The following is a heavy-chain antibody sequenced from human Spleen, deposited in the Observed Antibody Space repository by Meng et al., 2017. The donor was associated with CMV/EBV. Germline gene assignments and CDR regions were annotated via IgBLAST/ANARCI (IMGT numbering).Heavy chain of an antibody. D-gene: IGHD2-15*01. CDR1: GYTFGSYG. CDR3: ASGTPGRSYCDY. CDR2: FVNYVDT. V-gene: IGHV1-18*01. Sequence: QVQLVQSGSELKKPEASVKVSCKASGYTFGSYGICWVRQAPGQGLEWMGWFVNYVDTYPAPKFQGRVTMTTDTHTNTAFMELRSLTSDDTAVYYCASGTPGRSYCDYWGQGTLVTVSS. J-gene: IGHJ4*02.